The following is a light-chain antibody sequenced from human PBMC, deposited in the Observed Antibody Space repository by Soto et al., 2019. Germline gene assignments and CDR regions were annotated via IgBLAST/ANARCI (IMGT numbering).Light chain of an antibody. Sequence: DIQMTQSPSSLSTSVGDRVTITCRTSQGVSTYLAWYQQTPGKVPKLLIYAASTLQSGVPSRFSGSGSGTDFTLTISSLQPEDVATYYGQKYNSAPFTFGPGTKVDIK. V-gene: IGKV1-27*01. CDR3: QKYNSAPFT. CDR2: AAS. CDR1: QGVSTY. J-gene: IGKJ3*01.